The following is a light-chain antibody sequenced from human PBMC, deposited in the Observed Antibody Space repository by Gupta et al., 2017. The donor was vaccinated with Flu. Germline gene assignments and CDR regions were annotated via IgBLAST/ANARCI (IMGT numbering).Light chain of an antibody. J-gene: IGKJ3*01. Sequence: DIQMTQSPSTLSASVGDRVSITCRASQSISDSLVWYQQRPGEAPNLLIYTASRSQSGVPSRFSGSGSGTDFTLTISSLQREDFATYYCQQSSSPPFTFGPGTRVDVK. CDR1: QSISDS. V-gene: IGKV1-39*01. CDR2: TAS. CDR3: QQSSSPPFT.